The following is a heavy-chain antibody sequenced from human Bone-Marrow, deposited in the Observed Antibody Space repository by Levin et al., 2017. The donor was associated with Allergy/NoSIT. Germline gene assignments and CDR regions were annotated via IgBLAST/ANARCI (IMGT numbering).Heavy chain of an antibody. D-gene: IGHD6-13*01. CDR1: GFIVRTNY. J-gene: IGHJ5*02. Sequence: LSLTCAASGFIVRTNYMSWVRQAPGKGLEWVSVIYGGDTTYYEDAVKGRLPLSRDNYKNTLYLQMNSLRAEDTAVYYCARDGYSSKWSVTWGQGTLVTVSS. CDR3: ARDGYSSKWSVT. V-gene: IGHV3-53*01. CDR2: IYGGDTT.